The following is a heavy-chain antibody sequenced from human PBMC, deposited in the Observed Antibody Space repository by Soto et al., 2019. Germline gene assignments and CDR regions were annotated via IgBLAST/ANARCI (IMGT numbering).Heavy chain of an antibody. CDR3: ARDKGGGWYYFDS. Sequence: GGSLRLSCAASGFTVSYNYMSWVRQAPGKGLEWVSVLYSAGNAYYADSVQGRFTISRDDSKNTLYLQMNRLRAEDTAVYYCARDKGGGWYYFDSWGQGTLVTVS. CDR2: LYSAGNA. D-gene: IGHD6-19*01. V-gene: IGHV3-53*01. CDR1: GFTVSYNY. J-gene: IGHJ4*02.